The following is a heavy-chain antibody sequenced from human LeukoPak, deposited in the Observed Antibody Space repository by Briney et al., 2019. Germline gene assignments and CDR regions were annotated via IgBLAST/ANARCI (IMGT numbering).Heavy chain of an antibody. CDR1: GFTFSSFW. CDR3: ASGRLSGKGYDH. J-gene: IGHJ4*02. CDR2: IRQDGSEK. D-gene: IGHD1-26*01. Sequence: GGSLRLSCAAAGFTFSSFWMTWVRQAPGKGLEWVANIRQDGSEKYYVDSVKGRFTISRDNAKNSLYLQMNSLRADDTAVYYCASGRLSGKGYDHWGQGALVTVSS. V-gene: IGHV3-7*02.